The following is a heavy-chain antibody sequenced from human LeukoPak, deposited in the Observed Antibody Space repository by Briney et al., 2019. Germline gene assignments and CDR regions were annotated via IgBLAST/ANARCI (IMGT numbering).Heavy chain of an antibody. CDR1: GYTFTSYA. CDR2: INTNTGNP. V-gene: IGHV7-4-1*02. J-gene: IGHJ6*02. Sequence: ASVKVSCKASGYTFTSYAMNWVRQAPGQGLGWMGWINTNTGNPTYAQGFTGRFVFSLDTSVSTAYLQISSLKAEDTAVYYCASYSGYLHNYYGMDVWGQGTTVTVSS. D-gene: IGHD5-12*01. CDR3: ASYSGYLHNYYGMDV.